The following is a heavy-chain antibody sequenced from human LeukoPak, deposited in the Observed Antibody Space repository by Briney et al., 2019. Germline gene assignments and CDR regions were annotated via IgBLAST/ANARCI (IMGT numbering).Heavy chain of an antibody. CDR3: AREGDIVVVVAATSYFDY. CDR2: INPNSGGT. V-gene: IGHV1-2*02. D-gene: IGHD2-15*01. CDR1: GYTFTGYY. J-gene: IGHJ4*02. Sequence: ASVKVSCKASGYTFTGYYMHWVRQAPGQGLEWMGWINPNSGGTNYAQKFQGRVTMTRDTSISTAYMELSRLRSEDTAVYYCAREGDIVVVVAATSYFDYWGQGTLVTVSS.